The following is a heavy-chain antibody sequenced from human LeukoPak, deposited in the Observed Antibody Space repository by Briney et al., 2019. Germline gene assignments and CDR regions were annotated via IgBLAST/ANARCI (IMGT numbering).Heavy chain of an antibody. CDR3: AKDQGDTIFGVVIISSDY. CDR2: ISGSGGST. J-gene: IGHJ4*02. Sequence: GGSLRLSCAASGFTFRSYAVSWVRQAPGKWLEWVSAISGSGGSTYYADSVKGRFTISRDNSKNTLYLQMNSLRAEDTAVYYCAKDQGDTIFGVVIISSDYWGQGTLVTVSS. V-gene: IGHV3-23*01. CDR1: GFTFRSYA. D-gene: IGHD3-3*01.